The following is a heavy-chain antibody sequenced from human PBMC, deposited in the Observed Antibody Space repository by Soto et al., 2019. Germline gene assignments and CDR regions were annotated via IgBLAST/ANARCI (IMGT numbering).Heavy chain of an antibody. J-gene: IGHJ5*02. CDR1: GFTFSSYA. CDR3: AKDPIPSGSYYKRVNWFDL. V-gene: IGHV3-23*01. D-gene: IGHD3-10*01. Sequence: PGGSLRLSCAASGFTFSSYAMSWVRQAPGKGLEWVSAISGGGGSTYYADSVKGRFTISRDNSKNTLYLQMNSLRAEDTAVYYCAKDPIPSGSYYKRVNWFDLWGQGTLVTVSS. CDR2: ISGGGGST.